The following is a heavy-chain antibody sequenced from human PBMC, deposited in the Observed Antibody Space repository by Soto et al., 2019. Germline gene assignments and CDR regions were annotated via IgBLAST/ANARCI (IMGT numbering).Heavy chain of an antibody. J-gene: IGHJ3*02. Sequence: EVQLLESGGGLVQPGGSLRLSCAASGFTFSVFAMSWVRQAPGXGLEXVSTISGRGENTYYADSVKGRFTISRDNSKNTLNLQMNSLRGEDTAVYYCAKDRGTGDYGVNAVDIWGQGTMVTVAS. CDR1: GFTFSVFA. CDR3: AKDRGTGDYGVNAVDI. D-gene: IGHD7-27*01. V-gene: IGHV3-23*01. CDR2: ISGRGENT.